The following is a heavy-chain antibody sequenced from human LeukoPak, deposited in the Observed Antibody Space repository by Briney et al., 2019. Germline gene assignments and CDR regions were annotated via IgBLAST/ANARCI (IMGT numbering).Heavy chain of an antibody. Sequence: PGGSLRLSCAASGFTFSSYEMNWVRQAPGKGLEWVSCISSSGSTIYYADSVKGRLTISRDNAKNSLYLQMNSLRAEDTAVYYCARDKGMVRGVIVTNWFDPWGQGTLVTVSS. D-gene: IGHD3-10*01. CDR2: ISSSGSTI. V-gene: IGHV3-48*03. J-gene: IGHJ5*02. CDR3: ARDKGMVRGVIVTNWFDP. CDR1: GFTFSSYE.